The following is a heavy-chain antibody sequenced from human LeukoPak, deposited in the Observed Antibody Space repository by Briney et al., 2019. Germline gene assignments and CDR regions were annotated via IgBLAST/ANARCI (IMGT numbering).Heavy chain of an antibody. CDR3: VRAVHNFNGHY. Sequence: GASLKVSCKASGYSLSAYNIHWVRQAPGQGLEWLGYVTPSSGATKYAQKFRGRVSLTADTSINTAFLELIGLSSYDTAVYYCVRAVHNFNGHYWDQGTLVTVSS. CDR2: VTPSSGAT. V-gene: IGHV1-2*02. J-gene: IGHJ4*02. CDR1: GYSLSAYN. D-gene: IGHD1-1*01.